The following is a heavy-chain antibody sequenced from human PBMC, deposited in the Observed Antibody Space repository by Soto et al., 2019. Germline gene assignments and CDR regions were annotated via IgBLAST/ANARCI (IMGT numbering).Heavy chain of an antibody. CDR2: INHSGST. D-gene: IGHD2-15*01. CDR3: ARGRGYCSGGSCSVNWFDP. CDR1: GGSFSGYY. J-gene: IGHJ5*02. V-gene: IGHV4-34*01. Sequence: PSETLSLTCAVYGGSFSGYYWSWIRQPPGKXLEWIGEINHSGSTNYNPSLKSRVTISVDTSKNQFSLKLSSVTAADTAVYYCARGRGYCSGGSCSVNWFDPWGQGTLVTVSS.